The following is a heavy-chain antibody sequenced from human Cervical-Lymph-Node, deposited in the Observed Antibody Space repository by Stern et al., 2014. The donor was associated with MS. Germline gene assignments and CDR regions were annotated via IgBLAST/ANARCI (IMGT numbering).Heavy chain of an antibody. D-gene: IGHD2-2*01. V-gene: IGHV4-61*01. CDR3: ARDGYSSTEYYLEY. CDR1: GDSISRRSYY. J-gene: IGHJ4*02. CDR2: IYDGGST. Sequence: VQLVESGPGLVKPSETLSLTCTVSGDSISRRSYYWSWIRQPPGKGLEWIGFIYDGGSTKYNPSLNSRVTILQDSSKNQISLKLNSVTAADSAVYYCARDGYSSTEYYLEYWGQGILVTVSS.